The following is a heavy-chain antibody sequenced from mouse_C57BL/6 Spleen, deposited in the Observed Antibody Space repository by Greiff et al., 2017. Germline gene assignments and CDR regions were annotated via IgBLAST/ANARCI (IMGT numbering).Heavy chain of an antibody. Sequence: QVQLQQPGAELVKPGASVKLSCKASGYTFTSYWMHWVKQRPGQGLEWIGMIHPNSGSTNYNEKFKSKATLTVDKSSSTAYMQLSSLTSEDSAVYYCARWSYGDYDDYWGQGTTLTVSS. CDR1: GYTFTSYW. CDR3: ARWSYGDYDDY. V-gene: IGHV1-64*01. CDR2: IHPNSGST. D-gene: IGHD2-4*01. J-gene: IGHJ2*01.